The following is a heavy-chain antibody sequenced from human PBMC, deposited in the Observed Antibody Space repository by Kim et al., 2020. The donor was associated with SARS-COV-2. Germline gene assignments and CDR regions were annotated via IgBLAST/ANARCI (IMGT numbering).Heavy chain of an antibody. V-gene: IGHV4-59*01. D-gene: IGHD6-13*01. Sequence: PSLKRRVTISVDTSKNQFSLKLSSVTAADTAVYYCARAREGYSSSWYIDYWGQGTLVTVSS. CDR3: ARAREGYSSSWYIDY. J-gene: IGHJ4*02.